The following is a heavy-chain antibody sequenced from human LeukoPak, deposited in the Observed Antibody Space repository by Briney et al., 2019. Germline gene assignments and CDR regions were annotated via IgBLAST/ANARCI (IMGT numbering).Heavy chain of an antibody. V-gene: IGHV4-59*03. CDR3: AGWTYCSGGSCYRDWFDP. CDR1: GGSISSYY. J-gene: IGHJ5*02. CDR2: IYYGGIT. Sequence: SETLSLTCTVSGGSISSYYWSWIRQPPGKRLEWIGYIYYGGITTYNPSLKSRVTISVDTSKNQFSLKLTSVTAADTAVYYCAGWTYCSGGSCYRDWFDPWGQGTLVTVSS. D-gene: IGHD2-15*01.